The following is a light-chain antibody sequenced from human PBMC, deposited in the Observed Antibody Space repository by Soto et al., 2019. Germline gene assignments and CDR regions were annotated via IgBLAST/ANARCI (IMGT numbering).Light chain of an antibody. J-gene: IGKJ2*01. CDR2: GAS. CDR1: QSVVSSF. V-gene: IGKV3-20*01. Sequence: EIVLTQSPGTLSLSPGERATLSCRASQSVVSSFFAWYQQKPGQAPRLLIYGASGRATGIPDRFSGSGSGTDFTLTIGRLEPEDFAVYYCQHYGSSYTFGQGTKLEIK. CDR3: QHYGSSYT.